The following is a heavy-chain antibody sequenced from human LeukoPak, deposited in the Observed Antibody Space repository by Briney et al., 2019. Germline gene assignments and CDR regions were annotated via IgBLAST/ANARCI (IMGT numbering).Heavy chain of an antibody. CDR1: GFTFDDYA. CDR2: ISWNSGSI. CDR3: AKEGRRNYVGLPDY. V-gene: IGHV3-9*01. D-gene: IGHD1-7*01. J-gene: IGHJ4*02. Sequence: GGSLRLSCAASGFTFDDYAMHWVRQAPGKGLEWVSGISWNSGSIGYADSVKGRFTISRDNAKNSLYLQMNSLRAEDTALYYCAKEGRRNYVGLPDYWGQGTLVTVSS.